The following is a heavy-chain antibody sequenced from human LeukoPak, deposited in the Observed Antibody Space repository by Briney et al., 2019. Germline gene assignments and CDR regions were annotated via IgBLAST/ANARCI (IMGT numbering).Heavy chain of an antibody. J-gene: IGHJ4*02. CDR2: IRSKAYGGTT. CDR3: TSTASTVTTMGYYFDY. CDR1: GFTFGDYA. V-gene: IGHV3-49*03. Sequence: GRSLTLSCTASGFTFGDYAMSWFRQAPGKGLEWVGFIRSKAYGGTTEYAASVKGRFTISRDDSKSIAYLQMNSLKTEDTAVYYCTSTASTVTTMGYYFDYWGQGTLVTVSS. D-gene: IGHD4-17*01.